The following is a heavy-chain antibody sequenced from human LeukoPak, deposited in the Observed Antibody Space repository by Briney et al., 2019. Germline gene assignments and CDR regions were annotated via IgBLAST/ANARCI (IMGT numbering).Heavy chain of an antibody. CDR2: IRYDGGNK. D-gene: IGHD5-18*01. Sequence: PGGSLRLSCAASGFTFSSYGMHWVRQAPGKGLEWVAFIRYDGGNKYYADSVKGRFTISRDNAKNSLYLQMNSLRAEDTAVYYCAMYSYGYWPFDYWGQGTLVTVSS. V-gene: IGHV3-30*02. CDR3: AMYSYGYWPFDY. J-gene: IGHJ4*02. CDR1: GFTFSSYG.